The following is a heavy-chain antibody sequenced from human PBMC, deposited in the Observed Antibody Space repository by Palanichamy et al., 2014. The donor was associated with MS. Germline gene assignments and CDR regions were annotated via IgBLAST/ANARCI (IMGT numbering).Heavy chain of an antibody. V-gene: IGHV1-8*01. D-gene: IGHD2-15*01. CDR1: GYTFTSFD. Sequence: QVQLVQSGAEVKRPGASVKVSYTASGYTFTSFDINWVRQATGQGLEWVGWMNPNSGNTGYSQKFQGRVTMTRNTSTGTAYMELNSLRSEDTAVYYCARGSSDMWGQGTLVTVSS. CDR2: MNPNSGNT. CDR3: ARGSSDM. J-gene: IGHJ4*02.